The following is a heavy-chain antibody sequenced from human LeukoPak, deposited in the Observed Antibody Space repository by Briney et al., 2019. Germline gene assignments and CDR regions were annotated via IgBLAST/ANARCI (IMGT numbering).Heavy chain of an antibody. CDR1: GGSFSGYY. CDR2: INHSGST. J-gene: IGHJ4*02. D-gene: IGHD3-3*01. V-gene: IGHV4-34*01. Sequence: PSETLSLTCAVYGGSFSGYYWSWIRQPPGKGLEWIGEINHSGSTNYNPSLKSRVTISADTSKNQFSLKLSSVTAADTAVYYCARITIFGVVSDYWGQGTLVTVSS. CDR3: ARITIFGVVSDY.